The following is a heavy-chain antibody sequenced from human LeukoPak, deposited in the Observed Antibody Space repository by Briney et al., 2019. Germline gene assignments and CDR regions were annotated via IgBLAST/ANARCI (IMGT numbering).Heavy chain of an antibody. D-gene: IGHD5-24*01. CDR2: IKQDGSEK. CDR1: GFTFSSYW. Sequence: SGGSLRLSCAASGFTFSSYWMSWVRQAPGKGLEWVANIKQDGSEKYYVDSVKGRFTISRDNAKNSLYLQMSSLRAEDTAVYYCARVEEMAARYYFDYRGQGTLVTVSS. J-gene: IGHJ4*02. CDR3: ARVEEMAARYYFDY. V-gene: IGHV3-7*01.